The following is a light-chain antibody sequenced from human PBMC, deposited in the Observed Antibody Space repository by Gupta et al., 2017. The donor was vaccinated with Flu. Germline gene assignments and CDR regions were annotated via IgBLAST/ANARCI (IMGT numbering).Light chain of an antibody. CDR2: WAS. V-gene: IGKV4-1*01. Sequence: DIVMTLSPDSLAVSLGERATINCKSSQSVLYSSSNKNYLAWYQQKPGQPPKLLIYWASTRESGVPDRFIGSGSGTDFALTINRLQAEDVAVYYCQQYYSTPLFTFGPGTKVDIK. J-gene: IGKJ3*01. CDR1: QSVLYSSSNKNY. CDR3: QQYYSTPLFT.